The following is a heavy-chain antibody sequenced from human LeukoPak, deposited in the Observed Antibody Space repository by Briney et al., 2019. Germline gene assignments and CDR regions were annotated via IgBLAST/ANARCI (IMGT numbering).Heavy chain of an antibody. J-gene: IGHJ4*02. Sequence: SETLSLTCAVYGGSFSGYYWSWIRQPPGKGLEWIGEINHSGSTNYNPSLKSRVTISVDTSKNQFSLKLSSVTAADTAVYYCARAKPYYYDSSCHYFDYWGQGTLVTVSS. CDR2: INHSGST. V-gene: IGHV4-34*01. CDR1: GGSFSGYY. CDR3: ARAKPYYYDSSCHYFDY. D-gene: IGHD3-22*01.